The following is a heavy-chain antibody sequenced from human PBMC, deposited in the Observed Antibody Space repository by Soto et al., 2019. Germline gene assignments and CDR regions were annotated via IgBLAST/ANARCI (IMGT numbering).Heavy chain of an antibody. V-gene: IGHV3-23*01. Sequence: EVQLLESGGGLVPPGGSLRLSCAASSFTFSSYAMTWVRLAPGRGLEWVSSITGSGHYSKYADSVKGRFTISRYNSKNTLYMQSNSLKAADTALYSWTRITIGDYIGAFDTGGAGTMVTVS. CDR2: ITGSGHYS. CDR1: SFTFSSYA. J-gene: IGHJ3*02. CDR3: TRITIGDYIGAFDT. D-gene: IGHD4-17*01.